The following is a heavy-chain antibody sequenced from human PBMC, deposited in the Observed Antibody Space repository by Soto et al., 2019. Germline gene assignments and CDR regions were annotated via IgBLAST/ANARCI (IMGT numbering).Heavy chain of an antibody. Sequence: GGSLRLSCAASGFTFSSYAMSWVRQAPGKGLEWVSAISGSGGSTYYADSVKGRFTISRDNSKNTLYLQMNSLRAEDTAVYYCAKDPLLEWLLPYFDYWGQGTLVTVSS. V-gene: IGHV3-23*01. CDR2: ISGSGGST. D-gene: IGHD3-3*01. CDR1: GFTFSSYA. J-gene: IGHJ4*02. CDR3: AKDPLLEWLLPYFDY.